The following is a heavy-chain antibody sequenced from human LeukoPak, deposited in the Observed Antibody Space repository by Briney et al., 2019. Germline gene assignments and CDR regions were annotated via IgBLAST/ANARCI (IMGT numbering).Heavy chain of an antibody. CDR2: ISDSGGST. CDR3: AKDESGGSSRDYIDY. D-gene: IGHD2-15*01. J-gene: IGHJ4*02. V-gene: IGHV3-23*01. Sequence: GGSLRLSSAASGFTFSSYAISWVRQAPGKGLEWVSAISDSGGSTYYADSVKGRFTISRDNSKNTLYLQMDSLRAEDTAVYYCAKDESGGSSRDYIDYWGQGTLVTVSS. CDR1: GFTFSSYA.